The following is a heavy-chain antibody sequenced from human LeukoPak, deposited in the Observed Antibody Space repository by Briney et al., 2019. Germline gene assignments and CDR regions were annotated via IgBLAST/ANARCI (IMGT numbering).Heavy chain of an antibody. Sequence: GRSLRLSCAASGFTFSSYGMHWVRQAPGKGLEWVSTISSYSGYIYYADSVKGRFTISRDDAKNSLYLQMNSLRSEDTAVYYCARSPTDGYSYGRSYWYFDLWGRGTLVTVSS. V-gene: IGHV3-21*01. CDR1: GFTFSSYG. D-gene: IGHD5-18*01. CDR2: ISSYSGYI. J-gene: IGHJ2*01. CDR3: ARSPTDGYSYGRSYWYFDL.